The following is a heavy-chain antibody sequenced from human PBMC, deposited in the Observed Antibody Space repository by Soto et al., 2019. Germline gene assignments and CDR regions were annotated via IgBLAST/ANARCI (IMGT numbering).Heavy chain of an antibody. J-gene: IGHJ4*02. D-gene: IGHD3-10*01. CDR2: IIGDGLYT. V-gene: IGHV3-74*03. CDR3: ARGILGSGTANDH. Sequence: EVQLVESGGGLVQPGGSLIRSCAASGFTFSNYWMVWVRQAPRKGLVCVSRIIGDGLYTTYADFVKGRFTISRDNAKNPVYLQMNSLRVEDTAGYYCARGILGSGTANDHWGQGTLVTVSS. CDR1: GFTFSNYW.